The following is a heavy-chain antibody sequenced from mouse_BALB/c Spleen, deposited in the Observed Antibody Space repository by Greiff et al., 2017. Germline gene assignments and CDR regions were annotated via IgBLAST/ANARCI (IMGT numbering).Heavy chain of an antibody. Sequence: LQQPGSELVRPGASVKLSCKASGYTFTSYWMHWVKQRHGQGLEWIGNIYPGSGSTNYDEKFKSKGTLTVDTSSSTAYMHLSSLTSEDSAVYYCTRDDWYFDVWGAGTTVTVSS. CDR3: TRDDWYFDV. V-gene: IGHV1S22*01. J-gene: IGHJ1*01. CDR2: IYPGSGST. CDR1: GYTFTSYW.